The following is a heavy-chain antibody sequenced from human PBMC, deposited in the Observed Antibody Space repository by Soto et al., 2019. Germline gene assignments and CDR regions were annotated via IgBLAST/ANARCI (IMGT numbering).Heavy chain of an antibody. CDR2: ISGSGGST. V-gene: IGHV3-23*01. CDR3: AKEAVSGLYYFDY. D-gene: IGHD6-19*01. CDR1: GFTFSSYA. J-gene: IGHJ4*02. Sequence: EVQLLESGGGLLQPGGSLRLSCAASGFTFSSYAMSWVRQAPGKGLEWVSTISGSGGSTYYADSLKGRFTISRDNSKNTLFLQMSSQRAEDTAVYYCAKEAVSGLYYFDYWGPGTLVTVSS.